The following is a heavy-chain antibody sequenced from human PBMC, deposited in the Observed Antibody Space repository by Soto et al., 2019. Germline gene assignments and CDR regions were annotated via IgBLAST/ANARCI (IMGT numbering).Heavy chain of an antibody. Sequence: GGSLRLSCAASGFTFSSYGMHWVRQAPGKGLEWVAVIWYDGSNKYYADSVKGRFTISRDNSKNTLYLQMNSLRAEDTAVYYCARELSSYGDYDRAGGRPPQRKGAFDIWGQGTMVTVSS. CDR2: IWYDGSNK. CDR1: GFTFSSYG. CDR3: ARELSSYGDYDRAGGRPPQRKGAFDI. V-gene: IGHV3-33*01. D-gene: IGHD4-17*01. J-gene: IGHJ3*02.